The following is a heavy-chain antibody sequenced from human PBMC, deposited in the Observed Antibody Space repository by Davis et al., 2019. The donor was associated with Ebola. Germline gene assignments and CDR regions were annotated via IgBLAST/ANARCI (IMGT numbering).Heavy chain of an antibody. CDR1: GYTFTSYY. Sequence: ASVKVSCKASGYTFTSYYMHWVRQAPGQGLEWMGIINPSGGSTSYAQKFQGRVTMTRDTSTSTVYMELSSLRSEDTAVYYCTRVNRIAAAGSVAFDIWGQGTMVTVSS. V-gene: IGHV1-46*01. J-gene: IGHJ3*02. D-gene: IGHD6-13*01. CDR3: TRVNRIAAAGSVAFDI. CDR2: INPSGGST.